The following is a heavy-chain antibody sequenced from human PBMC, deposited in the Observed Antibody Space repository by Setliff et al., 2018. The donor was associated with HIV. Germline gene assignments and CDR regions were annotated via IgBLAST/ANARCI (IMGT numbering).Heavy chain of an antibody. CDR1: GFTFSNYW. J-gene: IGHJ6*03. Sequence: LRLSCAASGFTFSNYWMSWVRQAPGKGLEWVANIKQDGSEKYYVDSVKGRFTISRDNAKNSLFLQMNSLRAEDTAVYYCARMGYYYYYMDVWGKGTTVTVSS. V-gene: IGHV3-7*03. CDR2: IKQDGSEK. D-gene: IGHD3-16*01. CDR3: ARMGYYYYYMDV.